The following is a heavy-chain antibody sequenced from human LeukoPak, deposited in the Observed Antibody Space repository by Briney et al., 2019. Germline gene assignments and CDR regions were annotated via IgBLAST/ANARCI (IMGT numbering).Heavy chain of an antibody. CDR1: GGSFSIYY. J-gene: IGHJ4*02. V-gene: IGHV4-59*08. D-gene: IGHD1-26*01. CDR3: ARLYSGNYFDY. Sequence: NSSETLSLTCTVSGGSFSIYYWSWIRQPPGKGLEWIGYIYYSGSTKYNPSLKSRVTISVDTSKSQFSLKLSSVTAADTAVYYCARLYSGNYFDYWGQGTLVTVSS. CDR2: IYYSGST.